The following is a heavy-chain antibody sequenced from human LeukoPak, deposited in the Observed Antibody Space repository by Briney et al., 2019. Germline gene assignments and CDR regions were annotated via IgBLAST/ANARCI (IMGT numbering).Heavy chain of an antibody. CDR3: ARPLTTSGWYFDL. CDR2: INPNSGGT. J-gene: IGHJ2*01. CDR1: GYTFTGFY. D-gene: IGHD1-14*01. V-gene: IGHV1-2*02. Sequence: ASVKVSCKASGYTFTGFYIHWVRQAPGQGLEWMGWINPNSGGTNYAQKSQDRVTMTRDTFISTAYMELSSLKSDGTAVYYCARPLTTSGWYFDLWGRGTLVTVSS.